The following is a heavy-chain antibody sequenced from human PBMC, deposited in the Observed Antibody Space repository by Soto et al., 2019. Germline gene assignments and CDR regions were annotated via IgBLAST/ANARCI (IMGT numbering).Heavy chain of an antibody. CDR2: IIPIFGTA. J-gene: IGHJ4*02. D-gene: IGHD1-26*01. V-gene: IGHV1-69*06. CDR1: GGTFSSYA. CDR3: AREGVGATHFDY. Sequence: SVTVSCKASGGTFSSYAISWVRQAPGQGLEWMGGIIPIFGTANYAQKFQGRVTITADKSTSTAYMELSSLRSEDTAVYYCAREGVGATHFDYWGQGTLVTVSA.